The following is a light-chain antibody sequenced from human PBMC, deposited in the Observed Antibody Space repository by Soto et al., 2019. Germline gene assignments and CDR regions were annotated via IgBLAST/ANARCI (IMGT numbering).Light chain of an antibody. CDR2: SNT. CDR3: AAWDDSLDGVV. Sequence: QSVLTQPPSASGTPGQTIAISCAGGSSNIGSHTVNWYQQLPGTAPRLLIYSNTQRTSGFPDRFSGSKSGTSASLAISGLQSEYEGDYYCAAWDDSLDGVVFGGGTKLTVL. CDR1: SSNIGSHT. V-gene: IGLV1-44*01. J-gene: IGLJ2*01.